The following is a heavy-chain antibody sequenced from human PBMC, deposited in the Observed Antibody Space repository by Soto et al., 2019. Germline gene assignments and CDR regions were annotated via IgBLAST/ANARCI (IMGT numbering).Heavy chain of an antibody. J-gene: IGHJ6*02. CDR3: ARRTDYGDLYYYYGMDF. V-gene: IGHV4-34*01. D-gene: IGHD4-17*01. Sequence: ETLSLTCAVYGGSFSGYYWSWIRQPPGKGLEWIGEINHSGSTNYNPSLKSRVTISVDTSKNQFSLKLSSVTAADTAVYYCARRTDYGDLYYYYGMDFWGQGTTVS. CDR2: INHSGST. CDR1: GGSFSGYY.